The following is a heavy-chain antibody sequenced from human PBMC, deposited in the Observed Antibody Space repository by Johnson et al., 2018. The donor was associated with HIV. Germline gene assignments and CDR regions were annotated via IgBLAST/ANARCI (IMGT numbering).Heavy chain of an antibody. J-gene: IGHJ3*02. V-gene: IGHV3-30-3*01. CDR1: GFTFSSYA. D-gene: IGHD2-2*01. CDR3: ARDLSVESYQLLSVFSYAFDI. CDR2: ISYDGSNK. Sequence: QVQLVESGGDLVQPGRSLRLSCAASGFTFSSYAMHWVRQAPGKGLEWVAVISYDGSNKYYADSVKGRFTISRDNSKNTLYLQMNSLRAEDTAVYYCARDLSVESYQLLSVFSYAFDIWGQGTMVTVSS.